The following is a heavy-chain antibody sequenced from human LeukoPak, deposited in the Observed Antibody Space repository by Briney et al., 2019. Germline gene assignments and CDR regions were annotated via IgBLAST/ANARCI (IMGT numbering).Heavy chain of an antibody. D-gene: IGHD1-14*01. CDR2: IHSSGIT. CDR3: ARPREYNTNSYYFDY. J-gene: IGHJ4*02. Sequence: PSETLSLTCTVSGASISNYYWSWIRQPAGKGLEWIGRIHSSGITNYNPSLKSRVTMSVDTSKNPFSLRLSSVTAADTAMYYCARPREYNTNSYYFDYWGQGILVTVSS. CDR1: GASISNYY. V-gene: IGHV4-4*07.